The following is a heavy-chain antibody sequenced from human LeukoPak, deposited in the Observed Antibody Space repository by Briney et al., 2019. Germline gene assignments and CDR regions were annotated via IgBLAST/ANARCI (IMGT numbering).Heavy chain of an antibody. J-gene: IGHJ4*02. CDR2: IYYDGSNK. CDR3: VKGRCSGSSCYGGDY. Sequence: GGSLRLSCAASGFPFSSYGMHWVRQAPDKGLEWVTVIYYDGSNKYYADSVKGRFTISRDNSENTLYLQMNSLRAEDTAVYYCVKGRCSGSSCYGGDYWGQGTLVTVSS. D-gene: IGHD2-2*01. CDR1: GFPFSSYG. V-gene: IGHV3-33*06.